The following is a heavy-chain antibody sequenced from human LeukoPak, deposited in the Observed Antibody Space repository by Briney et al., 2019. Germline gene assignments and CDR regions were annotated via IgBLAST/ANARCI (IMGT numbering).Heavy chain of an antibody. D-gene: IGHD3-22*01. V-gene: IGHV1-18*01. CDR3: ARTSEPDYYDSSGYYYGPHGAFDI. Sequence: ASVKVSCKASGYTFTSYGISWVRQAPGQGLEWMGWISAYNGNTNYAQKLQGRVTMTTDTSTSTAYMELRSLRSDDTAVYYCARTSEPDYYDSSGYYYGPHGAFDIWGQGTMVTVSS. CDR1: GYTFTSYG. J-gene: IGHJ3*02. CDR2: ISAYNGNT.